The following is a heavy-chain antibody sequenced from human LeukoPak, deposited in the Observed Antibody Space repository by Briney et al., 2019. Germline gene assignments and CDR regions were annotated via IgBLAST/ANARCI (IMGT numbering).Heavy chain of an antibody. Sequence: SSETLSLTCTVSGGSISTYYWSWIRQPPEKGLEWLGHIYYSGSTNYNPSLESRLTMSVDTSKNQFSLKLSSVTAADTAVYYCARGAVFSNGYSFFYGGQGTLVTVS. CDR2: IYYSGST. D-gene: IGHD3-3*01. CDR1: GGSISTYY. J-gene: IGHJ4*02. V-gene: IGHV4-59*01. CDR3: ARGAVFSNGYSFFY.